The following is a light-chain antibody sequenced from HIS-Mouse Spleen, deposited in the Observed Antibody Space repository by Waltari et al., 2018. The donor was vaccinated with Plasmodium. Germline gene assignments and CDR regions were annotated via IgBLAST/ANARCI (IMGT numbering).Light chain of an antibody. CDR3: YSTDSSGTQRV. V-gene: IGLV3-10*01. J-gene: IGLJ3*02. CDR2: EYR. Sequence: SYELTQPPSVSVSPGQTARITCPGDALPKKYAYWDQQKSGQAPVLGIYEYRKRPSGIPESFSGSSSGTRDTVTISGAQVGGEADYYCYSTDSSGTQRVFGGGTKLTVL. CDR1: ALPKKY.